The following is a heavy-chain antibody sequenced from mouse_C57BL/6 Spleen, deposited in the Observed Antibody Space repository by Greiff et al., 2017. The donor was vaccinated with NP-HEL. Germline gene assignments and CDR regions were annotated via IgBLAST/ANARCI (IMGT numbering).Heavy chain of an antibody. CDR1: GYTFTDYY. J-gene: IGHJ4*01. V-gene: IGHV1-26*01. D-gene: IGHD1-2*01. Sequence: EVQLQQSGPELVKPGASVKISCKASGYTFTDYYMNWVKQSHGKSLEWIGDINPNNGGTSYNQKFKGKATLTVDKSSSTAYMELRSLTSEDSAVYYCASASLPWAMDYWGQGTSVTVSS. CDR3: ASASLPWAMDY. CDR2: INPNNGGT.